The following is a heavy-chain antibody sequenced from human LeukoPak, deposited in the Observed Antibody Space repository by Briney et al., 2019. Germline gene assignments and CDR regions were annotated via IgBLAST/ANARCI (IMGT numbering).Heavy chain of an antibody. CDR3: ARHFRGAVATYYFDY. V-gene: IGHV5-10-1*01. CDR1: GYSFSNYW. D-gene: IGHD6-19*01. Sequence: GESLRISCKGSGYSFSNYWINWVRQMPGKGLEWMGSIDPSDSYTNYSPSFQGHVTISADKSVTTAYLQWSSLKASDTAMYYCARHFRGAVATYYFDYWGQGTLVTVSS. CDR2: IDPSDSYT. J-gene: IGHJ4*02.